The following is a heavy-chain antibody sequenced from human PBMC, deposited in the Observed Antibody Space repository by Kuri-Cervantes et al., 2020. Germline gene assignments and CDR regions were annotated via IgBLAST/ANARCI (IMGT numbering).Heavy chain of an antibody. Sequence: GESLKISCAASGFTFSSYAMSWVRQAPGKGLEWVSAISGSGGSTYYADSVKGRFTISRDNSKNTLYLQMNSLRAEDTAVYYCAKSDATTYYDFWSGYYSGFDYWGQGTLVTDSS. J-gene: IGHJ4*02. CDR3: AKSDATTYYDFWSGYYSGFDY. CDR1: GFTFSSYA. CDR2: ISGSGGST. V-gene: IGHV3-23*01. D-gene: IGHD3-3*01.